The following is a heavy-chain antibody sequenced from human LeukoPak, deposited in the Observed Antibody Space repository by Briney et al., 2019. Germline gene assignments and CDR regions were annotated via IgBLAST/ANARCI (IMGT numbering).Heavy chain of an antibody. D-gene: IGHD3-10*01. Sequence: ASVKVTCKASGYTFTGYYMHCVRQPPAQEVEWMGWINPNSGGTNYAQKFQGRVTMTRDTSISTAYMELSRLRSDDTAVYYCARDQSYGSGSRRMDVWGKGTTVTVSS. CDR2: INPNSGGT. CDR3: ARDQSYGSGSRRMDV. J-gene: IGHJ6*04. V-gene: IGHV1-2*02. CDR1: GYTFTGYY.